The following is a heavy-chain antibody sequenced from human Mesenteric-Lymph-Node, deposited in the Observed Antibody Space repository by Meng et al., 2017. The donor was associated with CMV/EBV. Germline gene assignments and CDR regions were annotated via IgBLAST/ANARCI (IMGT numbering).Heavy chain of an antibody. CDR3: ARDRDYSGSHRHNWFDP. V-gene: IGHV3-21*01. J-gene: IGHJ5*02. Sequence: GESLKISCAASGFTFDDYAMNWVRQAPGKGLEWVSSISSSSSYIYYADSVKGRFTISRDNAKNSLYLQMNSLRAEDTAVYYCARDRDYSGSHRHNWFDPWGQGTLVTVS. CDR1: GFTFDDYA. D-gene: IGHD1-26*01. CDR2: ISSSSSYI.